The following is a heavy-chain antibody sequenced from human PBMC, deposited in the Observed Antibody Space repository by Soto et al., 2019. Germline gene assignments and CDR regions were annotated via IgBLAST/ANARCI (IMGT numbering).Heavy chain of an antibody. D-gene: IGHD1-1*01. J-gene: IGHJ5*02. CDR1: GGSISSGDYY. CDR3: ARVMERDWFDP. V-gene: IGHV4-30-4*01. Sequence: SETLSLTCTVSGGSISSGDYYWSWIRQPPGKGLEWIGYIYYSGSTYYNPSLKSRVTISVDTSKNQFSLKLSSVTAADTAVYYCARVMERDWFDPWGQGTLVTVSS. CDR2: IYYSGST.